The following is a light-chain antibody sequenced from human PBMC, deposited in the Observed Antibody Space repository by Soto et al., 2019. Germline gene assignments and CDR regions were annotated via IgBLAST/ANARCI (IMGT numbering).Light chain of an antibody. CDR1: QSISSW. V-gene: IGKV1-5*03. CDR3: QKYNSYPWT. Sequence: DIQMTHAPSTLSGSGGDRVTITFRASQSISSWLAWYQQKPGKAPKLLIYKASSLESGVPSRFSGSGSGTEFTLTISSLQPDDFATYYCQKYNSYPWTFGQGTKVDIK. CDR2: KAS. J-gene: IGKJ1*01.